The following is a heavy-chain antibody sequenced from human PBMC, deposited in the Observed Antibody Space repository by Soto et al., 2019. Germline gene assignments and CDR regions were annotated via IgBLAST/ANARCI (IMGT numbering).Heavy chain of an antibody. CDR1: GYTFTDYW. V-gene: IGHV5-51*01. J-gene: IGHJ6*02. Sequence: PGESLKISCKGSGYTFTDYWIGWVRQLPGKGLEWMGIIYPGDSDTRYSPSFQGHVTITVDKSTSTAYLQWNTLKASDTAMYYCARHTSNLRYYYYAMDVWGQGTTVTVSS. D-gene: IGHD2-2*01. CDR3: ARHTSNLRYYYYAMDV. CDR2: IYPGDSDT.